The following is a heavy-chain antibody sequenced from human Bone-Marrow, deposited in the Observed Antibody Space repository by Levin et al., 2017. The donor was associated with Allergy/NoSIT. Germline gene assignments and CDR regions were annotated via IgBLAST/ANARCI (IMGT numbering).Heavy chain of an antibody. CDR3: ARGWDLPFYFDF. Sequence: SQTLSLTCAISGDRVSSNSATWNWIRQSPSRGLEWLGRTYYRSKWYNDYAVSVKSRMTINPDTSKNQFSLQLNSVTPDDTAVYYCARGWDLPFYFDFWGQGTLVTVSS. V-gene: IGHV6-1*01. CDR1: GDRVSSNSAT. CDR2: TYYRSKWYN. D-gene: IGHD1-26*01. J-gene: IGHJ4*02.